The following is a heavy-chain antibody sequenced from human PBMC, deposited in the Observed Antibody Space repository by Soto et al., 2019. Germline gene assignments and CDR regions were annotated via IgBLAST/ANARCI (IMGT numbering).Heavy chain of an antibody. CDR3: ARDDPVEMATCGY. V-gene: IGHV3-48*03. CDR1: GFTFSSYE. D-gene: IGHD5-12*01. Sequence: LRLSCAASGFTFSSYEMNWVRQAPGKGLEWVSYISSSGSTIYYADSVKGRFTISRDNAKNSLYLQMNSLRAEDTAVYYCARDDPVEMATCGYWGQGTLVTVSS. CDR2: ISSSGSTI. J-gene: IGHJ4*02.